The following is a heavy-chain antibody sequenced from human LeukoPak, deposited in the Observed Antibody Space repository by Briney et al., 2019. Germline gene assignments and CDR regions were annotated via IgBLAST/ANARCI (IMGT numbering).Heavy chain of an antibody. Sequence: GGSLRLSCAASGFTFNSYWMHWVRQAPGKGLVWVSRINSDGSSTTYADSVRGRFTISRDNSKNTLYLQMNSLRAEDTAVYYCAKSYYDSSGYYYSWRFFSNYYYGMDVWGQGTTVTVSS. CDR2: INSDGSST. J-gene: IGHJ6*02. CDR1: GFTFNSYW. V-gene: IGHV3-74*01. CDR3: AKSYYDSSGYYYSWRFFSNYYYGMDV. D-gene: IGHD3-22*01.